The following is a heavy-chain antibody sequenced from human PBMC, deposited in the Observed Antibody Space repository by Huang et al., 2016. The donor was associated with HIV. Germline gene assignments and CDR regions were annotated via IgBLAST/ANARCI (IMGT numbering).Heavy chain of an antibody. CDR2: ISYDGRNK. J-gene: IGHJ4*02. CDR1: GFSFSDSG. Sequence: QVQLVESGGGVVEPGRSLRVSCAASGFSFSDSGMPWVSQATGKGWGWVAVISYDGRNKFYADSVKGRFTISRDNSKNTVYLQMNSLRAGDTAVYYCAKDRRAYYYGSGIEYWGQGARVTVSS. V-gene: IGHV3-30*18. CDR3: AKDRRAYYYGSGIEY. D-gene: IGHD3-10*01.